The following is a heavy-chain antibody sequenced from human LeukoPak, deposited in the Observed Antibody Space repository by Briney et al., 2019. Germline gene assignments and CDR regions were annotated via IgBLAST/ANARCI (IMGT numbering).Heavy chain of an antibody. CDR1: GGSISSYY. CDR2: IYYSGST. D-gene: IGHD5-18*01. CDR3: ASGYSYGPPGVFDY. Sequence: PSETLSLTCTVSGGSISSYYWSWIRQPPGKGLEWIGYIYYSGSTNYSPSLKSRVTISVDTSKNQFSLKLSSVTAADTAVYYCASGYSYGPPGVFDYWGQGTLVTVSS. V-gene: IGHV4-59*01. J-gene: IGHJ4*02.